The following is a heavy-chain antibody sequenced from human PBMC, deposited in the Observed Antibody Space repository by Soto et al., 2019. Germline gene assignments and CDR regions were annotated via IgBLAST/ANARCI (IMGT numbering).Heavy chain of an antibody. J-gene: IGHJ4*02. CDR1: GYNFLSYG. Sequence: QVQLVQSGVEVKKPGASVTVSCKASGYNFLSYGVSWARQAPGQGLEWMGGISVYNSNANYAQQFHGRVTMTSDTSTTTAYLELRGLRSDDTAVYYCARGNSSGYYITPPDYWGQGTLVVVSS. CDR2: ISVYNSNA. CDR3: ARGNSSGYYITPPDY. D-gene: IGHD3-22*01. V-gene: IGHV1-18*04.